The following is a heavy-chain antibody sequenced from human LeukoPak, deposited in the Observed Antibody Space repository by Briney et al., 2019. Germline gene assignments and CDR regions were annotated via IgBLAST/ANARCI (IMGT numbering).Heavy chain of an antibody. J-gene: IGHJ4*02. Sequence: SETLSLTCTVSGDSITSYYWSWLRQPPGKGLEWIGYIYYSGSTLYNLSFKSRVTISLDTSKNRFSLKLSSVTAADTAVYYCARLFLRPQYYFDYWGQGTLVTVSA. D-gene: IGHD2/OR15-2a*01. CDR2: IYYSGST. V-gene: IGHV4-59*08. CDR1: GDSITSYY. CDR3: ARLFLRPQYYFDY.